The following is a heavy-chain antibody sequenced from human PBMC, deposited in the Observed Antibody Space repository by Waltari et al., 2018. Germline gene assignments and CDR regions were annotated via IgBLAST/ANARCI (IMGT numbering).Heavy chain of an antibody. V-gene: IGHV3-30*01. CDR2: ISYDGSNK. D-gene: IGHD3-3*01. Sequence: QVQLVESGGGVVQPGRSLRLSCSASGFTFSRYAMHWVRRAPGKGLEWVAVISYDGSNKYYADSVKGRFTISRDNSKNTLYLQMNSLRAEDTAVYYCARGSYDFWSGYSDYWGQGTLVTVSS. CDR1: GFTFSRYA. CDR3: ARGSYDFWSGYSDY. J-gene: IGHJ4*02.